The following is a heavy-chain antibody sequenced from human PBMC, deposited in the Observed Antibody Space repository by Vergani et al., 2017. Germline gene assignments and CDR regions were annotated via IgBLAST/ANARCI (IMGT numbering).Heavy chain of an antibody. CDR3: ARDTPRYCSSTSCTKGANDAFDI. V-gene: IGHV4-4*07. Sequence: QVQLQESGPGLVKPSETLSLTCTVSGGSISSYYWSWIRQPAGKGLEWIGRIYTSGSTNYNPSLKSRVTMSVDTSKNQFSLKLSSVTAADTAVYYCARDTPRYCSSTSCTKGANDAFDIWGQGTMVTVSS. J-gene: IGHJ3*02. CDR2: IYTSGST. CDR1: GGSISSYY. D-gene: IGHD2-2*01.